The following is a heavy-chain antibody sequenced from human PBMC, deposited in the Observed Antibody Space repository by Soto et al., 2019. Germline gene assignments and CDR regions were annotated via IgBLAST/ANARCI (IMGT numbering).Heavy chain of an antibody. CDR2: VIPMLGTT. J-gene: IGHJ5*02. Sequence: ASVKVSCKTSGGTFSSYTVNWMRQAPGQGLEWLGRVIPMLGTTNYPPEFQGRVTITADKSTNTAYMELINLRSEDTAVYYCARGYSSYDYFDPWGQGTLVTVSS. V-gene: IGHV1-69*08. CDR3: ARGYSSYDYFDP. CDR1: GGTFSSYT. D-gene: IGHD4-4*01.